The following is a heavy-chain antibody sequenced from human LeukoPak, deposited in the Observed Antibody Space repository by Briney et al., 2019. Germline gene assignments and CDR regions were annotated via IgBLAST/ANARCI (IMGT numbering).Heavy chain of an antibody. V-gene: IGHV4-31*03. CDR3: ASQAATTEEPFDF. J-gene: IGHJ4*02. CDR2: IYYSGSS. D-gene: IGHD6-25*01. Sequence: SQTLSLTCTVSGVSISSGGYYWSWIRQHPGKGLEWIGYIYYSGSSYYNPSLKSRIAISVDASKNQFSLELSPVTAADTAVYYCASQAATTEEPFDFWGQGTLVTVSS. CDR1: GVSISSGGYY.